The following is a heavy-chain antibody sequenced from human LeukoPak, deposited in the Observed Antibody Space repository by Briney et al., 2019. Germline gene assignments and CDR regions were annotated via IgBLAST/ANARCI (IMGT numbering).Heavy chain of an antibody. V-gene: IGHV3-74*01. D-gene: IGHD3-22*01. CDR3: ARDLYYYDSSGRFDP. Sequence: PGGSLRLSCAASGFTFSSYSMNWVRQAPGKGLVWVSRINSDGSSTSYADSVKGRFTISRDNAKNTLYLQMSSLRAEDTAVYYCARDLYYYDSSGRFDPWGQGTLVTVSS. CDR2: INSDGSST. CDR1: GFTFSSYS. J-gene: IGHJ5*02.